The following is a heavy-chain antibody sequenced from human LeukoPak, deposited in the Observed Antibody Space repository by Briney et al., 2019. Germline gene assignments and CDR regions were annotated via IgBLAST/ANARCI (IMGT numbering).Heavy chain of an antibody. D-gene: IGHD1-26*01. CDR1: GLTVSSNY. V-gene: IGHV3-30-3*01. Sequence: GGSLRLSCAASGLTVSSNYMSWVRQAPGKGLEWVAVIPYDGSNKYYADSVKGRFSISRDNSKNTLYLQMNSLRAEDTAVYYCARDGIAGYGMDVWGQGTTVTVSS. CDR3: ARDGIAGYGMDV. J-gene: IGHJ6*02. CDR2: IPYDGSNK.